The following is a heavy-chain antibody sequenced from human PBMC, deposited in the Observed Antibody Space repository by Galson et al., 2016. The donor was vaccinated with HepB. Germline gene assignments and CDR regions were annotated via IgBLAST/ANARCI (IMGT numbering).Heavy chain of an antibody. D-gene: IGHD2-8*02. CDR1: GFSFNSHS. Sequence: SLRLSCAASGFSFNSHSLCWVRQAPGEGLEWLSYISASGAIIHYADSLKGRLSASRDNAKSTLFLQMNSLTAEDTAVYYCARDPLSCTEGYCIEPFDYWGQGTVVTVSS. J-gene: IGHJ4*02. CDR2: ISASGAII. CDR3: ARDPLSCTEGYCIEPFDY. V-gene: IGHV3-48*04.